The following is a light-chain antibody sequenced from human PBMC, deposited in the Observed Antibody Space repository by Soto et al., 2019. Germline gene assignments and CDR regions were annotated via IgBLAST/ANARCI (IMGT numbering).Light chain of an antibody. J-gene: IGKJ5*01. CDR3: QLYGISPH. V-gene: IGKV3D-15*01. CDR1: QSDSSN. Sequence: EVVMTQSPATLSVSPGERATLSCRASQSDSSNLAWYQHKPGQAPRLLIYASSNRATGIPDRFSGSASGTDFTLTINRLEPEDFAVYYCQLYGISPHFGQGTRLQL. CDR2: ASS.